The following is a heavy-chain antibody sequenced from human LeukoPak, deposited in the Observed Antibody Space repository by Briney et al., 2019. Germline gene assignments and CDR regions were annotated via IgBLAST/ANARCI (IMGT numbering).Heavy chain of an antibody. V-gene: IGHV1-2*06. CDR2: INPNSGGT. Sequence: ASVKVSCKASGYTITGYYMHWVRQAPGQGLEWMGRINPNSGGTNSAQKFQGRVTMTRDTSISTAYMELSRLRSDDTAVYYCARVLEYGDYIDVDYWGQGTLVTVSS. J-gene: IGHJ4*02. CDR1: GYTITGYY. CDR3: ARVLEYGDYIDVDY. D-gene: IGHD4-17*01.